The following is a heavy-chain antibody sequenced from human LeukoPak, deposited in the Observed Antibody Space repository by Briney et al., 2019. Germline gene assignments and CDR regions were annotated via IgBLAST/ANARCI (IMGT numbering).Heavy chain of an antibody. J-gene: IGHJ6*03. CDR3: ARGAKYYYMDV. Sequence: SETLSLTCSVSGGSITSYYWSWVRQPPGKGLEWIAYIYYSGSTRHNPSLKRRVTISVDKSKNQFSLILSSVNTADTAVYFCARGAKYYYMDVWGKGTTVAVSS. CDR2: IYYSGST. CDR1: GGSITSYY. V-gene: IGHV4-59*01. D-gene: IGHD2-15*01.